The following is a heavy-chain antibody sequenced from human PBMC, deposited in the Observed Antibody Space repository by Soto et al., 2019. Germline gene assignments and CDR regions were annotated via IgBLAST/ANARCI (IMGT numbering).Heavy chain of an antibody. J-gene: IGHJ6*02. CDR3: AREGLAPYYYYGMDV. Sequence: QVQLVQSGGEVKKPGASVKVSCKTSGYSFTTYGISWVRQAPGQGLEWMGWISAYNGNTNYAQKLQDRVTMTTDTSPSTAYMELRSLRSDDTAVYYCAREGLAPYYYYGMDVWCQGSTVTVSS. CDR1: GYSFTTYG. V-gene: IGHV1-18*01. CDR2: ISAYNGNT.